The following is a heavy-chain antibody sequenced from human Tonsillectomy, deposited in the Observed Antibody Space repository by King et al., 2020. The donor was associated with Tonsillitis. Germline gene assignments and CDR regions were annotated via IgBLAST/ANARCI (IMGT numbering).Heavy chain of an antibody. D-gene: IGHD4-23*01. Sequence: VQLVESGGGLVKPGGSLRLSCAASGFTLSDYYMSWIRQAPGKGLECVSYSSTGGRTIHHADSVKGRFTISRDNAKNSLYLQMNSLRAEDTAVYYCARDLLRWSHSGFDYWGQGTLVTVSS. J-gene: IGHJ4*02. V-gene: IGHV3-11*01. CDR2: SSTGGRTI. CDR1: GFTLSDYY. CDR3: ARDLLRWSHSGFDY.